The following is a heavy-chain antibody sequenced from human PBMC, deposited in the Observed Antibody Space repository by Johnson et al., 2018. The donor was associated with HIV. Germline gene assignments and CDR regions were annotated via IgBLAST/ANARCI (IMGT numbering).Heavy chain of an antibody. CDR3: ARGKRYYSTDAVEI. CDR1: GFTFSSYW. V-gene: IGHV3-7*01. CDR2: IKQDGSEK. D-gene: IGHD3-16*01. J-gene: IGHJ3*02. Sequence: VQLVESGGGVVQPGRSLRLSCAASGFTFSSYWMTWVRQAPGKGLEWVANIKQDGSEKNYLDSVKGRFTISRDNAKNALFLHMTSLRVEDTAVYYCARGKRYYSTDAVEIWGQGTMVTVSS.